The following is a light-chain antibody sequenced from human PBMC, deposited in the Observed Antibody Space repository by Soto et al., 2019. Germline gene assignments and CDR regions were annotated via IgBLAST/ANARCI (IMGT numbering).Light chain of an antibody. J-gene: IGKJ5*01. Sequence: EIVLTQSPGTLSLTQGERATLSCRASQSVDSNYLAWYQQKPGQAPRLLIYGASNRATGIPARFSGSGSGTDFTLTISSLEPEDFAVYYCQQHFNGPITFGQGTRLEI. CDR1: QSVDSNY. V-gene: IGKV3D-20*02. CDR2: GAS. CDR3: QQHFNGPIT.